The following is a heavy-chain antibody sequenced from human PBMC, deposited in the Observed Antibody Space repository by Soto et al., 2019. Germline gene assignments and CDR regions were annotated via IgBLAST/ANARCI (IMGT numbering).Heavy chain of an antibody. CDR2: ISSSSSYI. Sequence: PGGSLRLSCAASGFTFSSYSMNWVRQAPGKGLEWVSSISSSSSYIYYADSVKGRFTISRDNAKNSLYLQMNSLRAEDTAVYYCARSMTVTYYYDSSGYFSAFDIWGQGTMVTVSS. CDR1: GFTFSSYS. D-gene: IGHD3-22*01. CDR3: ARSMTVTYYYDSSGYFSAFDI. J-gene: IGHJ3*02. V-gene: IGHV3-21*01.